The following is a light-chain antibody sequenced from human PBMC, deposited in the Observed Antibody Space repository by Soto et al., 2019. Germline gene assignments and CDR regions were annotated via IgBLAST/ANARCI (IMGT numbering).Light chain of an antibody. CDR2: GAS. CDR1: QSISSN. V-gene: IGKV3-15*01. J-gene: IGKJ1*01. CDR3: QQYNNGPWT. Sequence: EIVMTQSPATLSVSPGERATLSCRASQSISSNLAWYQQKPGQAPRLLIYGASTRATGIPARFSGSESGTEFTLTISSLQSEDFAVYYCQQYNNGPWTFGQGTKVDIK.